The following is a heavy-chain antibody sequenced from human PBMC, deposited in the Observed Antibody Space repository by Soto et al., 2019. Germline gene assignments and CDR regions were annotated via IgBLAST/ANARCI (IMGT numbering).Heavy chain of an antibody. V-gene: IGHV1-18*01. CDR1: SYTFNTYG. Sequence: GASVKVSCKTSSYTFNTYGINWVRQAPGQGLELMGWISAYDGKTTYAEKFQGRVILTTDTSTSTAYMELRSLRSDDTAIYYCARDPHEFGTVDYWGQGSLVTVSS. CDR2: ISAYDGKT. J-gene: IGHJ4*02. CDR3: ARDPHEFGTVDY. D-gene: IGHD3-16*01.